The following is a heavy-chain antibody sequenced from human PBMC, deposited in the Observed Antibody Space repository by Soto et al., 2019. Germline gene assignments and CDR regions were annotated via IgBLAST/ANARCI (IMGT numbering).Heavy chain of an antibody. D-gene: IGHD3-16*01. J-gene: IGHJ6*02. Sequence: EMQLVESGGGLVQPGMSLSLSCAASGFTFDDYAMYWVRQVPGKGLEWVSGISWNSGRIGYADSVKGRFTISRDNAKYSLYLQMISLRPEDTALYYCTRARLWGGDGYNSYFYTAMDVWGPGTTVTFSS. CDR1: GFTFDDYA. V-gene: IGHV3-9*01. CDR2: ISWNSGRI. CDR3: TRARLWGGDGYNSYFYTAMDV.